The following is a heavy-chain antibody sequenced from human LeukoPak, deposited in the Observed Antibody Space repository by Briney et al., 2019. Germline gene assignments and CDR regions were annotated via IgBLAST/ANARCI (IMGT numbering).Heavy chain of an antibody. J-gene: IGHJ4*02. CDR2: INWNGGST. V-gene: IGHV3-20*04. Sequence: GGSLRLSCAASGFTFRSYGMHWVRQAPGKGLEWVSGINWNGGSTGYADSVKGRFTISRDNAKNSLYLQMNSLRAEDTALYYCARVRLDSSSWYGGGYFDYWGQGTLVTVSS. D-gene: IGHD6-13*01. CDR3: ARVRLDSSSWYGGGYFDY. CDR1: GFTFRSYG.